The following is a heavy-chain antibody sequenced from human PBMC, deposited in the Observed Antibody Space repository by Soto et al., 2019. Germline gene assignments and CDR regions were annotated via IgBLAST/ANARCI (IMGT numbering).Heavy chain of an antibody. CDR3: ASTGVEIVVVPAALIV. V-gene: IGHV1-24*01. CDR1: GYTLTELS. J-gene: IGHJ6*02. D-gene: IGHD2-2*01. Sequence: GASVKVSCKVSGYTLTELSMHWVRQAPGKGLEWMGGFDPEDGETIYAQKFQGRVTMTEDTSTDTAYMEQSSLRSEDTAVYYCASTGVEIVVVPAALIVWGQGTTVTVSS. CDR2: FDPEDGET.